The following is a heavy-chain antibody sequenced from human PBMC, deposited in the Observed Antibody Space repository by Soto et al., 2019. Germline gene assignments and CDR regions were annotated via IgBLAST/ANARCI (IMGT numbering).Heavy chain of an antibody. Sequence: ETLSLTCTVSGGSISSYYWSWIRQPPGQGLEWIGYIYYSGSTNDNPSLKSRVTISVDTSKNQFSLKLSSVTAADTAVYYCARGWCSGGSCDSNWFDPWGQGTLVTVSS. V-gene: IGHV4-59*01. CDR1: GGSISSYY. CDR2: IYYSGST. D-gene: IGHD2-15*01. CDR3: ARGWCSGGSCDSNWFDP. J-gene: IGHJ5*02.